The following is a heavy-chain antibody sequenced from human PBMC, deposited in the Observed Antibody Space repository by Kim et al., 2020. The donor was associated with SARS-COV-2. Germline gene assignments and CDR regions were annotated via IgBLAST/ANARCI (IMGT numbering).Heavy chain of an antibody. J-gene: IGHJ4*02. Sequence: ASVKVSCKASGYSFTDYAMNWVRQAPGQGLEWMGWINTNTGNPTYAQGFTGRFVFSLDTSVSTAYLQISSLKAEDTAVYYCARGVSSGNEILHYWGQGTLVTVSS. CDR3: ARGVSSGNEILHY. CDR2: INTNTGNP. CDR1: GYSFTDYA. D-gene: IGHD1-1*01. V-gene: IGHV7-4-1*02.